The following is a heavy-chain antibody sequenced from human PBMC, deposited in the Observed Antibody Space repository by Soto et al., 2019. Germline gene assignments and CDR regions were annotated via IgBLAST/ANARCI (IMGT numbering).Heavy chain of an antibody. CDR3: ARHDYGDSNWFDP. CDR2: IYYSGNT. CDR1: GGSISSYY. V-gene: IGHV4-59*08. J-gene: IGHJ5*02. Sequence: PSETLSLTCTVSGGSISSYYWSWIRQPPGKGLEWIGYIYYSGNTNYNPSLKSRVTISVDTSKTQFSLKLSSVPAADTAVYYCARHDYGDSNWFDPWGQGTLVTVSS. D-gene: IGHD4-17*01.